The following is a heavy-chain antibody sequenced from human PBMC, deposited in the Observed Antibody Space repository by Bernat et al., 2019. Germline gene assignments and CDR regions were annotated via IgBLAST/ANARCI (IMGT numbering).Heavy chain of an antibody. CDR1: GFTFSSYG. CDR3: ARDPYNWNDAGLDY. Sequence: QVQLVESGGGVVQPGRSLRLSCAASGFTFSSYGMHWVRQAPGKGLEWVAVIWYDGIKKYYADSVSGRFTISRDNSKNTLYLQRNSLRAEDTAVYYCARDPYNWNDAGLDYWGQGTLVTVSS. D-gene: IGHD1-1*01. J-gene: IGHJ4*02. CDR2: IWYDGIKK. V-gene: IGHV3-33*01.